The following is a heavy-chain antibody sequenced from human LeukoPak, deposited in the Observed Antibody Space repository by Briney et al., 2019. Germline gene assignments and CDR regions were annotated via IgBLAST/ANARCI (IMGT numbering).Heavy chain of an antibody. CDR1: GGSISSYY. CDR3: ARARGAARPGDFDY. J-gene: IGHJ4*02. CDR2: IYYSGST. D-gene: IGHD6-6*01. V-gene: IGHV4-59*01. Sequence: NPSETLSLTCTVSGGSISSYYWSWIRQPPGKGLEWIGYIYYSGSTNYNPSLKSRVTISVDTSKNQFSLKLSSVTAADTAVYYCARARGAARPGDFDYRGQGTLVTVSS.